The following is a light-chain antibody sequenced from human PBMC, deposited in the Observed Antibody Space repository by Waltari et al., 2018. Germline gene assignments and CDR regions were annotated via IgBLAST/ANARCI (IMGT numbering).Light chain of an antibody. J-gene: IGLJ3*02. Sequence: QTVVTQEPSMTVSPGGPVTLPCASSTGAVTSGHHPNWFQQKPGQAPRALIYSTNNKHSWTPARFSGSLLGGKAALTLSGVQPEDEADYYCLLHFHAAWVFGGGTKLTVL. V-gene: IGLV7-43*01. CDR1: TGAVTSGHH. CDR2: STN. CDR3: LLHFHAAWV.